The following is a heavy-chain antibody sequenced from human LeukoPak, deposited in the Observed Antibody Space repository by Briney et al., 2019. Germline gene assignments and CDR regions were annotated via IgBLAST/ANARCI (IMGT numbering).Heavy chain of an antibody. CDR1: GGTFSSYA. D-gene: IGHD2-2*01. V-gene: IGHV1-69*04. J-gene: IGHJ3*02. CDR2: IIPIFGIA. Sequence: GASVKVSCKASGGTFSSYAISWVRQAPGQGLEWMGRIIPIFGIANYAQKFQGRVTITADKSTSTAYMELSSLRSEGTAVYYCARGHTVVVPAASPGAFDIWGQGTMVTVSS. CDR3: ARGHTVVVPAASPGAFDI.